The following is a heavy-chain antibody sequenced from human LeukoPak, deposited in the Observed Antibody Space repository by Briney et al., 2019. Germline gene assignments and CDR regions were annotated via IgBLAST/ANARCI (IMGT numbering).Heavy chain of an antibody. J-gene: IGHJ2*01. D-gene: IGHD1-26*01. Sequence: GGSLRLSCAVSGFTFTDYAMNWFRQAPGKGLEWVSGISWNSGSIGYADSVKGRFTISRDNAKNSLYLQMNSLRAEDTALYYCAKDRGATPPYWYFDLWGRGTLVTVSS. CDR3: AKDRGATPPYWYFDL. CDR1: GFTFTDYA. CDR2: ISWNSGSI. V-gene: IGHV3-9*01.